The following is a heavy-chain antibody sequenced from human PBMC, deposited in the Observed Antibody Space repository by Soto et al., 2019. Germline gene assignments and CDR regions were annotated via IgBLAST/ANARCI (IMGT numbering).Heavy chain of an antibody. CDR1: GYTFTSYD. Sequence: QVQLVQSGAEVKKPGASVKVSCKASGYTFTSYDINWVRQATGQGLEWMGWMNPNSGNTGYAQKFQDRVTMTRNKSISKAYMELRSLRSEDTAVYYRARERTETTSMDVWGQGTTVTVSS. V-gene: IGHV1-8*01. CDR3: ARERTETTSMDV. CDR2: MNPNSGNT. D-gene: IGHD1-1*01. J-gene: IGHJ6*02.